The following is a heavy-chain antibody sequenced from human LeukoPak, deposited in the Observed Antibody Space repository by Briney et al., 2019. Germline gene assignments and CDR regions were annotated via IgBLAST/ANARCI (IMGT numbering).Heavy chain of an antibody. CDR3: ARVDGGGY. Sequence: SVKVSCEASGGTFSSYAISWVRQAPGQGLEWMGRIIPILGIANYAQKFQGRVTITADKSTSTAYMELSSLRSEDTAVYYCARVDGGGYWGQGTLVTVSS. CDR1: GGTFSSYA. CDR2: IIPILGIA. V-gene: IGHV1-69*04. D-gene: IGHD2-21*01. J-gene: IGHJ4*02.